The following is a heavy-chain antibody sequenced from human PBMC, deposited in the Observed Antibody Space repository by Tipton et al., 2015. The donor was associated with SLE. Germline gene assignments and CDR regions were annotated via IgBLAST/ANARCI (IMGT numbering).Heavy chain of an antibody. J-gene: IGHJ3*02. D-gene: IGHD1-26*01. CDR3: AKGGGSYGSAFDI. V-gene: IGHV3-30*02. CDR1: GLTFSSYG. Sequence: SLRLSCAASGLTFSSYGMHWVRQPPGKGLEWVAFIRYDGSSQYYADSVKGRFTISRDNSKNTLYLQMNSLRPDDTAVYYCAKGGGSYGSAFDIWGQGTMISVSS. CDR2: IRYDGSSQ.